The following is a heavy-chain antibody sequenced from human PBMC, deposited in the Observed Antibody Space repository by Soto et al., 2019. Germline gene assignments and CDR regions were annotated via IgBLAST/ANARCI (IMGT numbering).Heavy chain of an antibody. V-gene: IGHV4-59*01. CDR2: IYYSGST. CDR1: GGSISSYY. D-gene: IGHD3-22*01. Sequence: KSSETLSLTCTVSGGSISSYYWSWLRQPPGKGLEWIGYIYYSGSTNYNPSLKSRVTISVDTSKNQFSLKLSSVTAADTDVYYCARGGLVVSTGSYYYGIDVWGQGTTVTVSS. J-gene: IGHJ6*02. CDR3: ARGGLVVSTGSYYYGIDV.